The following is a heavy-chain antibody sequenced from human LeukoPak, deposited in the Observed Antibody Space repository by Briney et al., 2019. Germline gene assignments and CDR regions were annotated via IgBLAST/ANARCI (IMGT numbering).Heavy chain of an antibody. V-gene: IGHV4-39*01. CDR2: IYYSGST. D-gene: IGHD5-24*01. CDR3: ARRGRWSSGAY. J-gene: IGHJ4*02. CDR1: GGSISSTNYY. Sequence: PSETLSLTCIVPGGSISSTNYYWGWIRQPPGKGLEWIGTIYYSGSTYYNPSLKSRVSISADTSKNQFSLSLSSVTAADTAVYHCARRGRWSSGAYWGQGALVTVSS.